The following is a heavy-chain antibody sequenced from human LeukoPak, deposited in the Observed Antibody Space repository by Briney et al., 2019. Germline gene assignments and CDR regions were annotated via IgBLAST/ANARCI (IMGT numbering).Heavy chain of an antibody. J-gene: IGHJ5*02. V-gene: IGHV4-59*08. Sequence: PSETLSLTRTVSGGSISSYYWSWIRQPPGKGLEWIGYIYYSGSTNYNPSLKSRVTISVDTSKNQFSLKLSSVTAADTAVYYCARCLRYNWNDDRFDPWGQGTLVTVSS. CDR1: GGSISSYY. D-gene: IGHD1-20*01. CDR2: IYYSGST. CDR3: ARCLRYNWNDDRFDP.